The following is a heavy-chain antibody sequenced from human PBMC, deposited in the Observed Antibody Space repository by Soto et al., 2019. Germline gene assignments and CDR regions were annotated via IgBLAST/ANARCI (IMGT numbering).Heavy chain of an antibody. V-gene: IGHV3-21*01. Sequence: GGSLRLSCAASGFTFSRYTMTWVRQAPGKGLEWVSSISSGSSYIYYADSMKGRFTISRDNAKNSLYLQMNSLRAEDTAVYYCERGVLSDSGTCYWGPGALVTVSS. CDR1: GFTFSRYT. CDR2: ISSGSSYI. J-gene: IGHJ4*02. CDR3: ERGVLSDSGTCY. D-gene: IGHD2-15*01.